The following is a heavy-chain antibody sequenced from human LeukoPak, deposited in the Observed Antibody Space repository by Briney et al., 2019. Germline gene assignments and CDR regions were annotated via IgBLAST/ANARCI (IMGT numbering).Heavy chain of an antibody. CDR3: ARDDRELEPYYFDY. D-gene: IGHD1-1*01. V-gene: IGHV3-21*01. J-gene: IGHJ4*02. Sequence: GGSLRLSCAASGFTFSSYSMNWVRQAPGKGLEWVSSISSSSSYIYYADSVKGRFTISRDNSKSTLYLQMNSLRAEDTAVYYCARDDRELEPYYFDYWGQGTLVTVSS. CDR1: GFTFSSYS. CDR2: ISSSSSYI.